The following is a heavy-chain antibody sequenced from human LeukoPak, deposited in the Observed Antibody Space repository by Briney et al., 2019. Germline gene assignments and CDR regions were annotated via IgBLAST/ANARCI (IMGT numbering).Heavy chain of an antibody. Sequence: SETLSLTCTVSGGSISSYYWSWIRQPPGKGLEYIGYIYYSGSTNYNPSLKSRVTISVDTSKNQFSLKLSSVTAADTAVYYCARASHDYGDYSHFDYWGQGTLVTVSS. CDR3: ARASHDYGDYSHFDY. V-gene: IGHV4-59*12. CDR1: GGSISSYY. D-gene: IGHD4-17*01. CDR2: IYYSGST. J-gene: IGHJ4*02.